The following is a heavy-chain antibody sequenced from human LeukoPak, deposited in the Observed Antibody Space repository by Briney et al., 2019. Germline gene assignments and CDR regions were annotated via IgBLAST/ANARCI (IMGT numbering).Heavy chain of an antibody. CDR2: MNPNSGNT. V-gene: IGHV1-8*01. J-gene: IGHJ4*02. Sequence: ASVKVSCKASGYTFSSYDINWVRQAAGQGRERVGWMNPNSGNTAYARSFQGRVTMTRNTSITTAYMELRSLRFEDTAVFSCAIRSSRGGSGSSYFDSWGQGTLVTVSS. CDR3: AIRSSRGGSGSSYFDS. D-gene: IGHD3-10*01. CDR1: GYTFSSYD.